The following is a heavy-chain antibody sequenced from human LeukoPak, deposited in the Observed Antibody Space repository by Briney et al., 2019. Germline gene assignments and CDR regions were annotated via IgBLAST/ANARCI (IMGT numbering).Heavy chain of an antibody. J-gene: IGHJ4*02. D-gene: IGHD3-22*01. Sequence: GGSLRLSCAASGFTFSDYYMSWIRQAPGKGLEWVSYISSSGSTIYYADSVKGRFTISRDNAKNSLYLQVNSLRAEDTAVYYCAREDYYDSSGPTEDYWGQGTLVTVSS. CDR2: ISSSGSTI. V-gene: IGHV3-11*01. CDR3: AREDYYDSSGPTEDY. CDR1: GFTFSDYY.